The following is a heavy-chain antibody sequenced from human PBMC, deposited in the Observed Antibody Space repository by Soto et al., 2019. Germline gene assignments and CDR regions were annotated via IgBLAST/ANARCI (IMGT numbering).Heavy chain of an antibody. J-gene: IGHJ4*01. CDR1: GDSVSSNSAG. V-gene: IGHV6-1*01. CDR2: TYYRSKWYY. CDR3: ARGEQYSGRIFDY. Sequence: SQTLSLTCAITGDSVSSNSAGWSWVRQTPSRGLEWLGRTYYRSKWYYEYAVSVRGRITINPDTSKNQYSLQLNSVTPEDTAVYFCARGEQYSGRIFDYWGQGTLVTVSS. D-gene: IGHD1-26*01.